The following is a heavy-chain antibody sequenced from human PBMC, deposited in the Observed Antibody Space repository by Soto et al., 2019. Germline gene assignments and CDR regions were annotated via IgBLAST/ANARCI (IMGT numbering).Heavy chain of an antibody. Sequence: SETLSLTCAVYNGSFSPYYWTWIRQPPGKGLEWIGEISHSGSTHYIPALKSRLTISVDTSKNQVSLNLKSATAADTAVYYCARGRITPLVRGISRLALFDYWGQGTLVTVS. J-gene: IGHJ4*02. V-gene: IGHV4-34*01. CDR3: ARGRITPLVRGISRLALFDY. CDR1: NGSFSPYY. D-gene: IGHD3-10*01. CDR2: ISHSGST.